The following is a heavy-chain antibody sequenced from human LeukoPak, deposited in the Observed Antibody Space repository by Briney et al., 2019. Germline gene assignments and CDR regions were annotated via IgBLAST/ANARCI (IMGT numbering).Heavy chain of an antibody. V-gene: IGHV5-51*01. D-gene: IGHD2-2*01. CDR3: ARLTSLDCSSSSCSLDYFDY. CDR2: IYPDDSDT. J-gene: IGHJ4*02. Sequence: GESLKISCKGSRYTFTDHWIGWVRQMPGKGLEWMGIIYPDDSDTRYSPPFQGQVTISADKSISTAYLQWSSLRASDTAMYYCARLTSLDCSSSSCSLDYFDYWGQGTLVTVSS. CDR1: RYTFTDHW.